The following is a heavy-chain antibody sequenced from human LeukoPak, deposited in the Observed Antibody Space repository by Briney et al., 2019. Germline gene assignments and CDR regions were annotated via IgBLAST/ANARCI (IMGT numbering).Heavy chain of an antibody. CDR1: GFTFSSYV. J-gene: IGHJ6*03. CDR3: AKGQMVRGVITSYYVDD. CDR2: ISGSGYYT. Sequence: GGSLRLSCEASGFTFSSYVMTWARQAPGRGLEWVSMISGSGYYTYYADSMKGRFSISRDNSKNTLYLQVTRLRVEDTAIYYCAKGQMVRGVITSYYVDDWGKGTTVTVSS. D-gene: IGHD3-10*01. V-gene: IGHV3-23*01.